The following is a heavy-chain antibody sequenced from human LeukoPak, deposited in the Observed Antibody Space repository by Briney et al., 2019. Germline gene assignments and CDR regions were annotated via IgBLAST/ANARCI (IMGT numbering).Heavy chain of an antibody. CDR1: GFTFSNYW. J-gene: IGHJ3*02. V-gene: IGHV3-7*02. CDR2: IKQDGSAK. Sequence: GGSLRLSCAASGFTFSNYWMNWVRQAPGKGLEWVANIKQDGSAKYYVDSVKGRFTISRDNAKNSLYLQMNSLRAEDTAVYYCARAVADTRNAFDIWGQGTMVTVSS. CDR3: ARAVADTRNAFDI. D-gene: IGHD6-19*01.